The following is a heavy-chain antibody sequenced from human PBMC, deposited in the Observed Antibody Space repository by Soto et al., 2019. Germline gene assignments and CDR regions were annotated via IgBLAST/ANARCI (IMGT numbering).Heavy chain of an antibody. Sequence: TLSLTCTVSGGSISSGGYYWSWIRQHPGKGLEWIGYIYYSGSTYYNPSLKSRVTISVDTSKNQFSLKLSSVTAADTAVYYCARVGMSYYGSGSYYFDYWGQGTLVTVS. CDR3: ARVGMSYYGSGSYYFDY. CDR1: GGSISSGGYY. J-gene: IGHJ4*02. D-gene: IGHD3-10*01. CDR2: IYYSGST. V-gene: IGHV4-31*03.